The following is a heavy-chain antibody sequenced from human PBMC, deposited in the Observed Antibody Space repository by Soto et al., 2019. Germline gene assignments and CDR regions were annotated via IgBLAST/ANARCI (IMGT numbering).Heavy chain of an antibody. CDR1: GLTFSSHW. V-gene: IGHV3-7*01. Sequence: GGSLRLSCASSGLTFSSHWMSWVRQAPGKGLEWVARVNEDGSEKQYVDSVKGRFSISRDNAENSLNLQMNSLRGEDTAVYYCMRDFQAFWGQGTLVTVSS. D-gene: IGHD3-3*02. CDR3: MRDFQAF. J-gene: IGHJ4*02. CDR2: VNEDGSEK.